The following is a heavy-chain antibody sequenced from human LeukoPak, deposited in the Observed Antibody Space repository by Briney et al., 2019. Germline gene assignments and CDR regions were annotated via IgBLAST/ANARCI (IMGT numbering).Heavy chain of an antibody. CDR1: GGSMINYY. CDR3: ARVHPLGTYYDILTGYPRRSFDY. CDR2: INHSGST. V-gene: IGHV4-34*01. J-gene: IGHJ4*02. D-gene: IGHD3-9*01. Sequence: PSETLSLTCTVSGGSMINYYWSWIRQPPGKGLEWIGEINHSGSTNYNPSLKSRVTISVDTSKNQFSLKLSSVTAADTAVYYCARVHPLGTYYDILTGYPRRSFDYWGQGTLVTVSS.